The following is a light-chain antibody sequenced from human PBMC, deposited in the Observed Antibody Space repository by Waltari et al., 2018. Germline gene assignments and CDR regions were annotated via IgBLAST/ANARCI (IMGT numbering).Light chain of an antibody. V-gene: IGLV2-14*01. Sequence: QSALTQPASVSGSPGQSITISCTGTSSDVGGYNYVSWYQQNPGKAPQLMIYDVSKRPSGVSNLFSGSKSGNTASLTISGLQAEDEADYYCGSYTSSSTVIFGGGTKLTVL. CDR3: GSYTSSSTVI. J-gene: IGLJ2*01. CDR2: DVS. CDR1: SSDVGGYNY.